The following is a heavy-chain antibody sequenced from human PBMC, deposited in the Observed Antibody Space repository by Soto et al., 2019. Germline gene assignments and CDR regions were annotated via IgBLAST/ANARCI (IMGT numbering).Heavy chain of an antibody. V-gene: IGHV3-64D*08. D-gene: IGHD1-7*01. CDR3: VKDRGDWNYFSYYYGMDV. Sequence: GGSLRLSCSASGFTFSSYAMHWVRQAPGKGLEYVSAISSNGGSTYSADSVKGSFTISRDNSKNTLYLQMSSLRAEDTALYYCVKDRGDWNYFSYYYGMDVWGQGTTVTVSS. J-gene: IGHJ6*02. CDR1: GFTFSSYA. CDR2: ISSNGGST.